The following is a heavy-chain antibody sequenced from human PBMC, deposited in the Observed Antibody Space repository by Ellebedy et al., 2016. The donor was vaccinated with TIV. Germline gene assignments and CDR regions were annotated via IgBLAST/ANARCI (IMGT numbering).Heavy chain of an antibody. CDR2: IFNSGST. V-gene: IGHV4-59*12. CDR3: ARFPEMTDAFDI. Sequence: MPSETLSLTCIVSGGSISSYYWTWIRQPPGKGLEWIGYIFNSGSTNYNPSLKSRVTISVDKSKNQFSLKLSSVTAADTAVYYCARFPEMTDAFDIWGQGTMVTVSS. J-gene: IGHJ3*02. CDR1: GGSISSYY.